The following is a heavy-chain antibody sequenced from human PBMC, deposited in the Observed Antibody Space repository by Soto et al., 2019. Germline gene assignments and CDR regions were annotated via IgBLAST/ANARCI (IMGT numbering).Heavy chain of an antibody. CDR1: GFTFITYA. D-gene: IGHD5-12*01. V-gene: IGHV3-23*01. Sequence: LRLSFAASGFTFITYAMNWVRQAPGKGLEWVSSITSTGGGTYYADSVRGRFIISRDNSKNTLYLHMSTLRAEDTAVYYCAKAYSGYDCAFWGQGTLVTVSS. J-gene: IGHJ4*02. CDR3: AKAYSGYDCAF. CDR2: ITSTGGGT.